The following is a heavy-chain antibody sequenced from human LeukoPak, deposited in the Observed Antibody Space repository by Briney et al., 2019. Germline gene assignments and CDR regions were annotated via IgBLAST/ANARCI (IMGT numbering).Heavy chain of an antibody. V-gene: IGHV1-2*02. CDR3: ARGRGGATTGFDH. Sequence: ASVKVSCKASGYTFTAYYIHWVRQAPGQGLEWMGWMDPVSGGTNYAQRFQGRVTMTRDSSISTAYMQLSSLRSDDTADTAVYYCARGRGGATTGFDHWGQGTLVTVSS. CDR2: MDPVSGGT. D-gene: IGHD1-26*01. CDR1: GYTFTAYY. J-gene: IGHJ4*02.